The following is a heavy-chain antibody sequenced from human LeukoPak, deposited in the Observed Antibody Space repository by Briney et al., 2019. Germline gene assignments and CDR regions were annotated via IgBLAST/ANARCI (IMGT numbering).Heavy chain of an antibody. V-gene: IGHV4-38-2*01. Sequence: NPAETLSLTCAVSGYFISSGYYWGWIRQPPGKGLEWIGSFYHGGSTYYNPSLKSRVTISVDTSKNQISLRLTSVTAADSAVYYCARLIRRIYWYFELWGRGTLATVSS. CDR2: FYHGGST. J-gene: IGHJ2*01. CDR1: GYFISSGYY. D-gene: IGHD2/OR15-2a*01. CDR3: ARLIRRIYWYFEL.